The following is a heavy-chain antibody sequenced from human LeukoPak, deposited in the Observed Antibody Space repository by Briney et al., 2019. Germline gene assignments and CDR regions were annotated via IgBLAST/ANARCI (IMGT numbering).Heavy chain of an antibody. D-gene: IGHD1-26*01. CDR3: ARDREVGATGYYFDY. V-gene: IGHV4-34*01. CDR2: INHSGST. J-gene: IGHJ4*02. Sequence: SETLSLTCAVYGGSFSGYYWSWIRQPPGKGLEWIGEINHSGSTNYNPSLKSRVTISVDTSKNQFSLKLSSVTAADTAVYYCARDREVGATGYYFDYWGQGALVTVSS. CDR1: GGSFSGYY.